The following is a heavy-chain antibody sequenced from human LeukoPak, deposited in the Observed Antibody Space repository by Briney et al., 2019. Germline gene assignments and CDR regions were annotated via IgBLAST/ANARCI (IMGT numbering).Heavy chain of an antibody. J-gene: IGHJ4*02. V-gene: IGHV4-34*01. CDR3: ARAAGVSYGGITYFDY. CDR2: INHSGST. CDR1: GGSFSGYY. Sequence: SETLSLTCAVYGGSFSGYYWSWIRQPPGKGLESIGEINHSGSTNYNPSLKSRVTISVDTSKNQFSLKLSSVTAADTAVYYCARAAGVSYGGITYFDYWGQRTLVTVSS. D-gene: IGHD5-18*01.